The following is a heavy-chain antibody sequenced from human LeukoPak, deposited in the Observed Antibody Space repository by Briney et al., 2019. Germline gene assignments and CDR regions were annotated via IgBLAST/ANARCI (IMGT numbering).Heavy chain of an antibody. CDR1: GFTFSSYG. D-gene: IGHD3-10*01. V-gene: IGHV3-30*02. Sequence: GGSLRLSCGASGFTFSSYGMHWVRQAPGKGLEWVAFTRYDGSNKYYADSVKGRFTISRDNSKNTLYLQMNSLRAEDTAVYYCAREDYGSGSYDPVGWGQGTLVTVSS. J-gene: IGHJ4*02. CDR2: TRYDGSNK. CDR3: AREDYGSGSYDPVG.